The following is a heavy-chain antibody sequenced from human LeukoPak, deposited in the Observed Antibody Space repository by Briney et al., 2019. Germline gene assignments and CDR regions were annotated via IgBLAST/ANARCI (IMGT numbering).Heavy chain of an antibody. CDR3: AKRPDCSTTNCFRFEY. J-gene: IGHJ4*02. CDR1: GFTVSNNY. CDR2: IYSGTTA. D-gene: IGHD2-2*01. Sequence: PGGSLRLSCAASGFTVSNNYMGWVRQAPGKGLEWVSVIYSGTTAYYPDSVKGRFTISRDNSKNTLYLQMNSLSAEDTAVYYCAKRPDCSTTNCFRFEYWGQGTLVTVSS. V-gene: IGHV3-66*04.